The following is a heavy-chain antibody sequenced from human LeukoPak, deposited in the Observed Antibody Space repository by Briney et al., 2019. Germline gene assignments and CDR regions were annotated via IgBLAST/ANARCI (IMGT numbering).Heavy chain of an antibody. J-gene: IGHJ6*02. CDR2: LKLYDGSK. Sequence: GASVKVSCKASGYAFIRYHIHWVRQAPGQGLEWMGVLKLYDGSKSHAQKFQGRVTMTSDTSTSTAYMELSSLRSEDTAVYYCARTPTMFETTQGVSKYYYYGMDVWGQGTTVTVSS. CDR3: ARTPTMFETTQGVSKYYYYGMDV. D-gene: IGHD3-10*02. V-gene: IGHV1-46*01. CDR1: GYAFIRYH.